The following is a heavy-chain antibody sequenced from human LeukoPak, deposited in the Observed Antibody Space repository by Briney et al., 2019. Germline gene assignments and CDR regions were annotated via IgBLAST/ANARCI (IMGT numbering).Heavy chain of an antibody. J-gene: IGHJ4*02. D-gene: IGHD3-16*01. Sequence: GGSLRLSCAASGFTFSSYSMNWVRQAPGKGREWVSSFSSSSSYIYYADSVKGRFTISRDNAKNSLYLQMNSLRAEDTAVYYCARGARYYFDYWGQGTLVTVSS. CDR2: FSSSSSYI. CDR1: GFTFSSYS. V-gene: IGHV3-21*01. CDR3: ARGARYYFDY.